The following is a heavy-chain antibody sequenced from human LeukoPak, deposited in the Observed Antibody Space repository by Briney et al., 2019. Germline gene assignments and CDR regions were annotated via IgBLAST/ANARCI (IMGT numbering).Heavy chain of an antibody. Sequence: SETLSLTCTVSGGSISSYYWSWIRQPPGKGLEWIGYIYYSGSTNYNPSLKSRVTISVDTSKNQFSLKPSSVTAADTAVYYCARQVDTAMVNTYFDYWGQGTLVTVSS. CDR2: IYYSGST. J-gene: IGHJ4*02. CDR1: GGSISSYY. CDR3: ARQVDTAMVNTYFDY. V-gene: IGHV4-59*08. D-gene: IGHD5-18*01.